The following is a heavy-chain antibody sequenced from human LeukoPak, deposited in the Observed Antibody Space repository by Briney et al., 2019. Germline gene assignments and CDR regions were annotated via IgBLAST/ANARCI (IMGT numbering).Heavy chain of an antibody. Sequence: SETLSLTCTVSGGSISSSSSYWGWIRQPPGKGLEWIGSIYYSGSTYYNPSLKSRVTISVDTSKNQFSLKLSSVTAADTAVYYCASHSGDGDVLLWFGELLRIDYWGQGTLVTVSS. J-gene: IGHJ4*02. CDR1: GGSISSSSSY. V-gene: IGHV4-39*01. CDR3: ASHSGDGDVLLWFGELLRIDY. D-gene: IGHD3-10*01. CDR2: IYYSGST.